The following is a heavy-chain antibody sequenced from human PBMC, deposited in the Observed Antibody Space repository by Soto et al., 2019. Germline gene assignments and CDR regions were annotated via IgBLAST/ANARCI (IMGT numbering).Heavy chain of an antibody. CDR1: GGSISSGDYY. CDR3: ARVVSNSYYFDY. CDR2: IYYSGST. D-gene: IGHD4-4*01. V-gene: IGHV4-30-4*01. J-gene: IGHJ4*02. Sequence: SETLSLTCTVSGGSISSGDYYWSWIRQPPGKGLEWIGYIYYSGSTYYNPSLKSRVTISVDTSKNQFSLKLSSVTAADTAVYYCARVVSNSYYFDYWGQGTLVTVSS.